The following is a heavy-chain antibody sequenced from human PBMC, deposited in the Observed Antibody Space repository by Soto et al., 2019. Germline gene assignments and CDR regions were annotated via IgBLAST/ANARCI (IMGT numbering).Heavy chain of an antibody. J-gene: IGHJ6*03. Sequence: QLQLQESGPGLVKPSETLSLTCPVSGGSITSSSYFWGWIRQPPGKGLEWIGNIFYSGSTYYNPSLKSRVTISVDTSKNQFSLKLTSVTAADTAVYYCARVLIYYYYMDGWGKGTKVTV. CDR2: IFYSGST. CDR1: GGSITSSSYF. CDR3: ARVLIYYYYMDG. V-gene: IGHV4-39*01.